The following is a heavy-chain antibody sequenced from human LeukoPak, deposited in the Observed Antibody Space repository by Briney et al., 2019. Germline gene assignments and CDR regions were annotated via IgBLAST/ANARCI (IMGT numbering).Heavy chain of an antibody. CDR2: IWYDGSNK. J-gene: IGHJ5*02. D-gene: IGHD3-22*01. V-gene: IGHV3-33*06. Sequence: GRSLRLSCAASGFTFSSYGMHWVRQAPGKGLEWVAVIWYDGSNKYYADTVKGRFTISRDNSKNTLYLQMNSLRAEDTAVYYCAKGGYDSSGYSFDPWGQGTLVTVSS. CDR1: GFTFSSYG. CDR3: AKGGYDSSGYSFDP.